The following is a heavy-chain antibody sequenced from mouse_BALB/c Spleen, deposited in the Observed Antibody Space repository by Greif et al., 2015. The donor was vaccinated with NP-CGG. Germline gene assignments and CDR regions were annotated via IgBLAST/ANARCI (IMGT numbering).Heavy chain of an antibody. CDR1: GYTFTTYW. J-gene: IGHJ4*01. CDR3: IRAYYRYALDS. CDR2: IYPDSGSA. V-gene: IGHV1S22*01. D-gene: IGHD2-14*01. Sequence: LKESGSELVRPGASVKLSCKASGYTFTTYWMHWVKQRPGQGLEWIGTIYPDSGSAYYDEKFKSKATLTVDTSSSTAYMQLSSLTSEDSAVYYCIRAYYRYALDSWGQGTSVTVSS.